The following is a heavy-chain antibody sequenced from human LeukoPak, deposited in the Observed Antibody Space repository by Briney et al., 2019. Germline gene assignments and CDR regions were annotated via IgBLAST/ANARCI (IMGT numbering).Heavy chain of an antibody. J-gene: IGHJ6*02. CDR2: IYSGGST. CDR3: ARGSRYYYGSGSYYNVFYYYYGMDV. CDR1: GFTVSSNY. V-gene: IGHV3-66*01. Sequence: GGSLRLSCAASGFTVSSNYMSWVRQAPGKGLEWVSVIYSGGSTYYADSVKGRFTISRDNSKNTLYLQMNSLRAEDTAVYYCARGSRYYYGSGSYYNVFYYYYGMDVWGQGTTVTVSS. D-gene: IGHD3-10*01.